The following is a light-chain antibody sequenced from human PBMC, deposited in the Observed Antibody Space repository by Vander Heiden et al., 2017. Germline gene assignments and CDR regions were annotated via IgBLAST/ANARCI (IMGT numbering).Light chain of an antibody. V-gene: IGLV1-40*01. J-gene: IGLJ1*01. CDR2: GNA. CDR3: QSYDSSLSASV. CDR1: SSNTGAGHD. Sequence: QSVLTQPPSVSGAPGQRVTISCTGRSSNTGAGHDIHWYQQLPETAPKLLIYGNANRPSGVPDRFSGSKSGTSGYLVITGLQAEDEADYYCQSYDSSLSASVFGTGTTVTVL.